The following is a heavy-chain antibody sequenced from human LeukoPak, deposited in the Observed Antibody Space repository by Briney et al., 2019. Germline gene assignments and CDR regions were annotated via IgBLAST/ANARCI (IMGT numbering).Heavy chain of an antibody. J-gene: IGHJ5*02. CDR1: GGSLSNGDYY. CDR2: IYYSGST. Sequence: SQTLSLTCTVSGGSLSNGDYYWSWIRQPPGKALESIGYIYYSGSTYYNSSLKRRVNISEHTSKKQFSLKLSSVSAADTAVYYCARGLDYESSGYSPPTAWGQGTLVTVSS. D-gene: IGHD3-22*01. V-gene: IGHV4-30-4*01. CDR3: ARGLDYESSGYSPPTA.